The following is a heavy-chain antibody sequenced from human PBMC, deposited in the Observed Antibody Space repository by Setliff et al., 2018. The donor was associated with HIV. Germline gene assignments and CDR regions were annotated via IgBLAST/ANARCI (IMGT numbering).Heavy chain of an antibody. CDR1: GYTFTSYG. Sequence: ASVKVSCKAFGYTFTSYGINWVRQAPGQGLEWMGWISTHSVYSVNKNYAQKFQGRVTLTTDTSTSTAYTELRSLRSDDTAVYYCARDLFTAGSDRSRQAGYYYYYYMDVWGKGTTVTVSS. J-gene: IGHJ6*03. V-gene: IGHV1-18*01. D-gene: IGHD3-10*01. CDR2: ISTHSVYSVNK. CDR3: ARDLFTAGSDRSRQAGYYYYYYMDV.